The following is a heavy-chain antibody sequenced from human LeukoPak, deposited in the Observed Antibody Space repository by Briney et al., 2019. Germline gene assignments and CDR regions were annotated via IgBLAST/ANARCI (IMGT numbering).Heavy chain of an antibody. CDR1: GGTFSSYA. J-gene: IGHJ5*02. CDR2: IIPIFGKA. Sequence: SVKVSCKASGGTFSSYAISWVRQAPGQGLEWMGGIIPIFGKANYAQKFQGRVTITTDESTSTAYMELSSLRSEDTAVYYCARDTYCTGGSCYGYNWFDPWGQGTLVTVSS. D-gene: IGHD2-15*01. V-gene: IGHV1-69*05. CDR3: ARDTYCTGGSCYGYNWFDP.